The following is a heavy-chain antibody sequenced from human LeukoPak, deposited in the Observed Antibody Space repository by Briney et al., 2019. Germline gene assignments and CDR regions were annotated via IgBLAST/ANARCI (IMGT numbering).Heavy chain of an antibody. CDR1: GGSISSYY. CDR3: ARGKIYGDPSEYFDL. V-gene: IGHV4-4*07. Sequence: PSETLSLTCTVSGGSISSYYWSWIRQPAGKGLEWIGRIYTSGSTNYNPSLKSRVTISVDTSKNQFSLKLSSVTAADTAVYYCARGKIYGDPSEYFDLWGRGTLVTVSS. J-gene: IGHJ2*01. CDR2: IYTSGST. D-gene: IGHD4-17*01.